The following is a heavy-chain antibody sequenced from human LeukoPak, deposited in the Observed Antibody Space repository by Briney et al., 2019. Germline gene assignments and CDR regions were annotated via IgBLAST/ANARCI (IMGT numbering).Heavy chain of an antibody. V-gene: IGHV4-59*12. D-gene: IGHD3-22*01. Sequence: PSETLSLTCTVSGGSISSYYWSWIRQPPGKGLEWIGYIYYSGSTNYNPSLKSRVTISVDTSKNQFSLKLSSVTAADTAVYYCARGPTYYYDSSGYTFDYWGQGTLVTVSS. CDR3: ARGPTYYYDSSGYTFDY. CDR2: IYYSGST. J-gene: IGHJ4*02. CDR1: GGSISSYY.